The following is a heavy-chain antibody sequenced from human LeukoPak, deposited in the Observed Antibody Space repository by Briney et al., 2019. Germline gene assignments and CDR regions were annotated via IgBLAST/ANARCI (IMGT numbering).Heavy chain of an antibody. D-gene: IGHD3-22*01. CDR3: ARAGYYYDSGDHPPGDY. V-gene: IGHV3-7*01. CDR2: IKHDGSEK. J-gene: IGHJ4*02. CDR1: GFTFSNYW. Sequence: GGSLRLSCAVSGFTFSNYWMSWVRQAPEKGLEWVANIKHDGSEKSYVDSVKGRFTISRDNAKNSLYLQMNSLGAEDTAMYYCARAGYYYDSGDHPPGDYWGRGTLVTVSS.